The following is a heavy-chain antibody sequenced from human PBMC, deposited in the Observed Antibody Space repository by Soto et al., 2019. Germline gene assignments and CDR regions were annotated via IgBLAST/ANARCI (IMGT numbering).Heavy chain of an antibody. CDR2: IYYSGST. D-gene: IGHD6-19*01. J-gene: IGHJ6*02. Sequence: WETLSLTCSVSGGSISSSSYYWGWIRQPPGKGLEWIGSIYYSGSTYYNPSLKSRVTISVDTYKNLFSLKLSSVTAADTAVYYCARLRLVHSSYYYYCIDVWGQGTTVTVSS. V-gene: IGHV4-39*01. CDR3: ARLRLVHSSYYYYCIDV. CDR1: GGSISSSSYY.